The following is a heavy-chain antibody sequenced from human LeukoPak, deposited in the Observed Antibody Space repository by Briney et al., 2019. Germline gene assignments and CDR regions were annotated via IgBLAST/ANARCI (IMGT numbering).Heavy chain of an antibody. D-gene: IGHD2/OR15-2a*01. Sequence: PSETLSLTCTVSGGSLSGNYYGSWIPQPAGKGLEWIGRIYVRGSTNYNPSLKSRVTISVDTSKSQFSLKLSSVSAADTAVYFCARDSHAYFDAFDIWGQGTMVTLSS. J-gene: IGHJ3*02. CDR1: GGSLSGNYY. V-gene: IGHV4-61*02. CDR2: IYVRGST. CDR3: ARDSHAYFDAFDI.